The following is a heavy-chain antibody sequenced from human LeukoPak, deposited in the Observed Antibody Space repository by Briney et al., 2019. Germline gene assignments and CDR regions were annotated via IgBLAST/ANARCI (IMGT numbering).Heavy chain of an antibody. CDR3: ARGWGFDF. Sequence: SQTLSLTCAISGDSVSSTNTAWNWIRQSPSRGLEWLGRTYYRSKWYTDYAVSVKSRIIINPDTSKNQFSLQLNPLTPEDTAVYYCARGWGFDFWGQGTLVTVSS. J-gene: IGHJ4*02. D-gene: IGHD7-27*01. V-gene: IGHV6-1*01. CDR1: GDSVSSTNTA. CDR2: TYYRSKWYT.